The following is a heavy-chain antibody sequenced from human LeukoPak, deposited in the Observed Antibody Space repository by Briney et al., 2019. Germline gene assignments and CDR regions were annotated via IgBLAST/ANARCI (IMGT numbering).Heavy chain of an antibody. D-gene: IGHD1-26*01. CDR2: INSDGSST. J-gene: IGHJ4*02. CDR1: GFTFSSYW. CDR3: ARQLRGSYGFDY. V-gene: IGHV3-74*01. Sequence: GGSLRLSCAASGFTFSSYWMHWVRQAPGKGLVWVSRINSDGSSTSYADSVRGRFTISRDNAKNTLYLQMNSLRAEDTAVYYCARQLRGSYGFDYWGQGTLVTVSS.